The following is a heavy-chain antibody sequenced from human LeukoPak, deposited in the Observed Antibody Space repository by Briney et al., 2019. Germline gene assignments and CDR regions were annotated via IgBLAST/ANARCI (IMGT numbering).Heavy chain of an antibody. V-gene: IGHV3-23*01. CDR1: GFTFSGYA. CDR2: ISDNGGRT. CDR3: TRVGYIDEGIDY. D-gene: IGHD5-24*01. J-gene: IGHJ4*02. Sequence: PGGSLRLSCAASGFTFSGYAMSWVRQAPGKGLEWVSTISDNGGRTYYADSVKGRFTISRDNAKDSLYLQMNSLRAEDTAIYYCTRVGYIDEGIDYWGQGTLVTVSS.